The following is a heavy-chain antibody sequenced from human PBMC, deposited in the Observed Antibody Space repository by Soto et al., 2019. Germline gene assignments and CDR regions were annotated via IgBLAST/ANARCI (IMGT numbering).Heavy chain of an antibody. D-gene: IGHD6-13*01. V-gene: IGHV4-31*03. Sequence: QVQLQESGPGLVKPSQTLSLTCTVSGGSISSDGYYWSWIRQYPGKGLEWVAYIFHSGTPYYNPSIKSRVTISLDTSKNQFSLELTSVTAADTAVYFCARGTAGVAPTALDYWGQGTLVTVSS. CDR1: GGSISSDGYY. CDR3: ARGTAGVAPTALDY. CDR2: IFHSGTP. J-gene: IGHJ4*02.